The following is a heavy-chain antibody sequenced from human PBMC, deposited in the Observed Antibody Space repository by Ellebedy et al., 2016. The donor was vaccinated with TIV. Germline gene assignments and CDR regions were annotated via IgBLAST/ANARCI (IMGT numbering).Heavy chain of an antibody. CDR2: ISGSGGTT. CDR1: GFTFSSYA. CDR3: AKDQGLWFGDLGGMDV. V-gene: IGHV3-23*01. D-gene: IGHD3-10*01. J-gene: IGHJ6*02. Sequence: GGSLRLSCAASGFTFSSYAMSWVRQAPGEGLEWVSDISGSGGTTYYADSVKGRFTISRENSKNTLYLQMNSLRTEDTAVYYCAKDQGLWFGDLGGMDVWGQGTTVTVSS.